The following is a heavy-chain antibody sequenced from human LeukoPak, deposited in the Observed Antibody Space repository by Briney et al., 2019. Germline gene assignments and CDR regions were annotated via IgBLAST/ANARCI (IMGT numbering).Heavy chain of an antibody. CDR2: IYYKGYT. CDR3: ASTPLSDLDI. V-gene: IGHV4-59*01. Sequence: SETLSLTCSVTGVSITDYYWSWIRQPPGKGLEWIGYIYYKGYTNYSPSLKSRVTISMDTSKSQFSLNLRSVTAADTAVYYCASTPLSDLDIWGQGTMVIVSS. J-gene: IGHJ3*02. CDR1: GVSITDYY.